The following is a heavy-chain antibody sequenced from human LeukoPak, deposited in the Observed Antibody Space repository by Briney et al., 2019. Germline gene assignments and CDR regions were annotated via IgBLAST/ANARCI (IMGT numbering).Heavy chain of an antibody. CDR2: INVKSGAT. J-gene: IGHJ4*02. D-gene: IGHD6-19*01. CDR3: ARVGRESSTGWLDY. Sequence: GASVKVSCKASGYTFTGYYMHWARQAPGQGPEWMGRINVKSGATDYAQKFQGRVTVTRDTSISTAYMELSSLRSDDTAVYYCARVGRESSTGWLDYWGQGTLVTVSS. V-gene: IGHV1-2*06. CDR1: GYTFTGYY.